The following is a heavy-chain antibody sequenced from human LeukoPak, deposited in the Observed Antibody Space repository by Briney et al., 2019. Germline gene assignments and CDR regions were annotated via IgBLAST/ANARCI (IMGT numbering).Heavy chain of an antibody. D-gene: IGHD1-26*01. CDR1: GFTFSTYG. Sequence: GGSLRLSCVVSGFTFSTYGMNWVRQAPGKGLEWVGFIRSKTYGGTGEYAASVKGRFTISRDDSKSIAHLQMNSLKTEDTAVYYCTRSESGTYKGGFDFWGQGTLVTVSS. V-gene: IGHV3-49*04. CDR2: IRSKTYGGTG. J-gene: IGHJ4*02. CDR3: TRSESGTYKGGFDF.